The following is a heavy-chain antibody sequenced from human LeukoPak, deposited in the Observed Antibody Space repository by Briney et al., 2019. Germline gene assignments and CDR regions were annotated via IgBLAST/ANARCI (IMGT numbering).Heavy chain of an antibody. CDR3: AKVAKYYYGSETYYFFEH. CDR1: GFTFSRYN. V-gene: IGHV3-21*01. CDR2: ITSSGPYI. D-gene: IGHD3-10*01. Sequence: GGSLRLSCAASGFTFSRYNMNWVRQAPGKGLEWVSSITSSGPYIYYADSVKGRFTISRDNAKNSLYLQLNSLRVEDTAVYYCAKVAKYYYGSETYYFFEHWGQGTPVTASS. J-gene: IGHJ4*02.